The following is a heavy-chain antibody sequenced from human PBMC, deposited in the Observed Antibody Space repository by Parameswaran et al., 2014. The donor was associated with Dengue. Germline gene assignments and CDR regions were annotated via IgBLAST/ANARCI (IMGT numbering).Heavy chain of an antibody. Sequence: WIRQPPGKGLEWVAVIWHDGSNEYYADSVKGRFTISRDNSKNTLHLQMNSLRAEDTATYYCARDEPREAFFENWGQGTLVTVSS. CDR3: ARDEPREAFFEN. CDR2: IWHDGSNE. V-gene: IGHV3-33*01. D-gene: IGHD3-3*02. J-gene: IGHJ4*02.